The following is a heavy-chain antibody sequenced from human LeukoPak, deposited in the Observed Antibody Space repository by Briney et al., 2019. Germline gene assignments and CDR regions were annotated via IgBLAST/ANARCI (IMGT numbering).Heavy chain of an antibody. V-gene: IGHV4-4*07. Sequence: PSETLSLTCTVSGGSISSYYWSWIRQPAGKGLEWIGRIYTSGSTNYNPSLKSRVPMSVDTSKNQFSLKLSSVTAADTAVYYCARVNYYYGSGSNDAFDIWGQGTMVTVSS. J-gene: IGHJ3*02. CDR2: IYTSGST. CDR3: ARVNYYYGSGSNDAFDI. CDR1: GGSISSYY. D-gene: IGHD3-10*01.